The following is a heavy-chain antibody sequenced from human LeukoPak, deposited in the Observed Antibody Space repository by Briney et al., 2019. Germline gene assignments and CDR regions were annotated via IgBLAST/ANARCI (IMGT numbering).Heavy chain of an antibody. CDR2: IIPIFGTA. CDR1: GYTLTELS. Sequence: GASVKVSCKVSGYTLTELSMHWVRQAPGKGLEWMGGIIPIFGTANYAQKFQGRVTITADKSTSTAYMELSSLRSEDTAVYYCARGIPNWFDPWGQGTLVTVSS. CDR3: ARGIPNWFDP. V-gene: IGHV1-69*06. J-gene: IGHJ5*02.